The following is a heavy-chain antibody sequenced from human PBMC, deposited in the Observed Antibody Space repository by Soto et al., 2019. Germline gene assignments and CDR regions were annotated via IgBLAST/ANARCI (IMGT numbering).Heavy chain of an antibody. CDR3: ARGEDYGDYLYFQH. Sequence: QVQLQESGPGLVKPSQTLSLTCTVSGGSISSGGYYWSWIRQHPGKGLEWIGYIYYSGSTYYNPSLKSRVTISVDTSKNQFSLKLRCVTAADTAVYYCARGEDYGDYLYFQHWGQGTLVTVSS. CDR2: IYYSGST. J-gene: IGHJ1*01. D-gene: IGHD4-17*01. V-gene: IGHV4-31*03. CDR1: GGSISSGGYY.